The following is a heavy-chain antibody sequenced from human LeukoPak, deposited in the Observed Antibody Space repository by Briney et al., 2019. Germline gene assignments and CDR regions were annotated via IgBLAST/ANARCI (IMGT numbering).Heavy chain of an antibody. CDR1: GFTFSSYG. Sequence: PGGSLRLSCAASGFTFSSYGMHWVRQAPGKGLEWVAFIRYDGSNKYYADSVKGRFTISRDNSKNTLYLQMNSLRAEDTAVYYCATAGPDYGSGSPSNWFDPWGQGTLVTVSS. D-gene: IGHD3-10*01. J-gene: IGHJ5*02. CDR2: IRYDGSNK. V-gene: IGHV3-30*02. CDR3: ATAGPDYGSGSPSNWFDP.